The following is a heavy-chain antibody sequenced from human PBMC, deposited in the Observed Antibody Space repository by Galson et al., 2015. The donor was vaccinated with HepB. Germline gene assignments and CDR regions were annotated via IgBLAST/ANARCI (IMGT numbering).Heavy chain of an antibody. V-gene: IGHV3-30-3*01. CDR1: GFTFSSYA. CDR3: ARDKHEGPLYYYYMDV. CDR2: ISYDGSNK. Sequence: SLRLSCAASGFTFSSYAMHWVRQAPGKGLEWVAVISYDGSNKYYADSVKGRFTISRDNSKNTLYLQMNSLRAEDTAVYYCARDKHEGPLYYYYMDVWGKGTTVTVSS. J-gene: IGHJ6*03.